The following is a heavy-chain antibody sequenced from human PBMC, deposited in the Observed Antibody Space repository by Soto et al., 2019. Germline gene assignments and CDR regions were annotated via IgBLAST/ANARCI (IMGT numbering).Heavy chain of an antibody. V-gene: IGHV1-18*01. D-gene: IGHD6-6*01. CDR1: GYTFTSYG. CDR3: ARDRVGYSSSSGHYYYYYGMDV. J-gene: IGHJ6*02. Sequence: ASVKVSCKASGYTFTSYGISWVRQAPGQGLEWMGWISAYNGNTNYAQKLQGRVTMTTDTSTSTAYMELRSLRSDDTAVYYCARDRVGYSSSSGHYYYYYGMDVWGQGTTVTVS. CDR2: ISAYNGNT.